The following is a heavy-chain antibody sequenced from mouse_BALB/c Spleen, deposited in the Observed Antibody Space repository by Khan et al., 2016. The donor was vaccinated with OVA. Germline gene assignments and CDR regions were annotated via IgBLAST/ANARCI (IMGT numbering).Heavy chain of an antibody. J-gene: IGHJ4*01. Sequence: EVQLQESGPGLVKPSQSLSLTCTVTGYSITSDYAWNWIRQFPGNTLEWMGYISYSGSTNSNPSLKSRISITRDTSKNQFILQLNSVTTEDTATYDCARDGSRYNYAMDYWGQGTSVTVSS. CDR2: ISYSGST. V-gene: IGHV3-2*02. CDR1: GYSITSDYA. D-gene: IGHD2-3*01. CDR3: ARDGSRYNYAMDY.